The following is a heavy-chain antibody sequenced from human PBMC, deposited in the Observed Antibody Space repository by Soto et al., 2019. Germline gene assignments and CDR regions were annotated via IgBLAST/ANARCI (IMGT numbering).Heavy chain of an antibody. Sequence: SVKVSCKASGGTFCSQGIAWVRQAPGQGLEWMGGFIAMLGTPTYAKKVQGRATISADESLTSSYLELRSLRSEDTGVYFCARGAMANFDYWGQGTVVTVTS. CDR3: ARGAMANFDY. CDR2: FIAMLGTP. D-gene: IGHD5-18*01. V-gene: IGHV1-69*13. CDR1: GGTFCSQG. J-gene: IGHJ4*02.